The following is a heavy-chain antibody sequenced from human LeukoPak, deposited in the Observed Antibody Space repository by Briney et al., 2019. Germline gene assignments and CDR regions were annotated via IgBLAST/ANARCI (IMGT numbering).Heavy chain of an antibody. D-gene: IGHD3-10*01. Sequence: ASVKVSCKASGYTFTGYYMHWVRQAPGQGLEWMGWINPNSGGTNYAQKFQGRVTMTRDTSISTAYMELSRLRSDDTAVYYCARFCLGGGSVRGVPTPYYFDYWGQGTLVTVSS. CDR3: ARFCLGGGSVRGVPTPYYFDY. V-gene: IGHV1-2*02. CDR2: INPNSGGT. CDR1: GYTFTGYY. J-gene: IGHJ4*02.